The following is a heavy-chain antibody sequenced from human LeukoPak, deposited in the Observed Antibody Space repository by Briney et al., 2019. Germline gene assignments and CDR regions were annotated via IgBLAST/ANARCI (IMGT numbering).Heavy chain of an antibody. CDR1: GGTFSSYA. V-gene: IGHV1-69*13. J-gene: IGHJ6*02. CDR3: ARAFQGDYYYYYGMDV. CDR2: IIPIFGTA. Sequence: GASVKVSCKASGGTFSSYAISWVRQAPGQGLEWMGGIIPIFGTANYAQKFQGRVTITADESTSTAYMELSSLRSEDRAVYYCARAFQGDYYYYYGMDVWGQGTTVTVSS.